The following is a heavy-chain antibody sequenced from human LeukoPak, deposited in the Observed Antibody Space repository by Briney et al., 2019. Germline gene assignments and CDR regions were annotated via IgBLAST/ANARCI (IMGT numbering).Heavy chain of an antibody. CDR2: ISGSGGST. J-gene: IGHJ4*02. V-gene: IGHV3-23*01. D-gene: IGHD6-19*01. CDR3: AKDPPRFFIAVAGTGFDY. CDR1: GFTFNSYF. Sequence: GGSVRLSCSASGFTFNSYFMSWVRQAPGKEREGVSGISGSGGSTYYSDVVKRRFTISRDNSKNTLYLQMHSLRGEDTAVYYCAKDPPRFFIAVAGTGFDYWGQGTLVTVSS.